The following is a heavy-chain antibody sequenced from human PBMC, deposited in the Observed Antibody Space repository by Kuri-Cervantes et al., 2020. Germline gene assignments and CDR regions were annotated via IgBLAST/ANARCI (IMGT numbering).Heavy chain of an antibody. J-gene: IGHJ3*02. V-gene: IGHV1-8*01. CDR3: AREGYGGIPDAFDI. CDR2: MNPNSGNT. D-gene: IGHD4-23*01. CDR1: GYTFTSYD. Sequence: ASVKVSCKASGYTFTSYDINWVRQATGQGLEWMGWMNPNSGNTGYAQKFQGRVTMTRNTSTSTVYMELSSLRAEDTAVYYCAREGYGGIPDAFDIWGQGTMVTVSS.